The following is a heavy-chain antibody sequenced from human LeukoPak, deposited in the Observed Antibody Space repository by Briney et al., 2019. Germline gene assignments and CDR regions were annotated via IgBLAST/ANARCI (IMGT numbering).Heavy chain of an antibody. CDR3: ARDRIVVVPAARLGDLNNWFDP. Sequence: SETLSLTCTVSGGSISSSSCYWGWIRQPPGKGLEWIGSIYYSGSTYYNPSLKSRGTISVETSKNQFSLKLRSVTAADTAVYYCARDRIVVVPAARLGDLNNWFDPWGQGTLVSVSS. CDR2: IYYSGST. CDR1: GGSISSSSCY. V-gene: IGHV4-39*07. D-gene: IGHD2-2*01. J-gene: IGHJ5*02.